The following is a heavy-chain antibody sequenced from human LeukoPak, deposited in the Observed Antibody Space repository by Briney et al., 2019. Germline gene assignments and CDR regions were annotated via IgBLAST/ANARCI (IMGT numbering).Heavy chain of an antibody. CDR3: ARHFSPAAEEAPGGDFDY. Sequence: SETLSLTCAVSGYSISSGYYWGWIRQPPGKGLEWIGSIYHSGSTYYNPSLESRVTISVDTSKNQFSLKLSSVTAADTAVYYCARHFSPAAEEAPGGDFDYWGQGTLVTVSS. D-gene: IGHD2-2*01. J-gene: IGHJ4*02. CDR1: GYSISSGYY. V-gene: IGHV4-38-2*01. CDR2: IYHSGST.